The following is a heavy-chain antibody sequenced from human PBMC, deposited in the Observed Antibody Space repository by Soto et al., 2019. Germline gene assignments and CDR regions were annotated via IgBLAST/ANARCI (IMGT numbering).Heavy chain of an antibody. Sequence: GEALKISCKGSGYSFTSYWINWVRQMPGKGLEWMGRIDPTDSYTNYSPSFQGHVTISADKSISTAYLQWSSLKASDTATYYCARLRSGYYYGMDIWGQGTTVTVSS. V-gene: IGHV5-10-1*01. CDR2: IDPTDSYT. J-gene: IGHJ6*02. CDR3: ARLRSGYYYGMDI. D-gene: IGHD2-15*01. CDR1: GYSFTSYW.